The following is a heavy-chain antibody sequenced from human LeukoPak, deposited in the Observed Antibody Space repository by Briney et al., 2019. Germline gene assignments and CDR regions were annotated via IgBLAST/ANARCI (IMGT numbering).Heavy chain of an antibody. CDR2: VKPDGSEK. V-gene: IGHV3-7*01. CDR3: ARDRGYYVFDY. J-gene: IGHJ4*02. D-gene: IGHD3-22*01. CDR1: GFTFSNYW. Sequence: GGSLRLSCAASGFTFSNYWMNWVRQAPGKGLEWVAHVKPDGSEKSYVDSVKGRFTISRDNAQNSLYLQMNSLRAEDTAVYYCARDRGYYVFDYWGQGTLVTVSS.